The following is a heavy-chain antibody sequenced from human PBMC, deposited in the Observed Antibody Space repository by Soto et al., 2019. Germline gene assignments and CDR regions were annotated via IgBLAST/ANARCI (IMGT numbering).Heavy chain of an antibody. CDR3: ARQLPVGATSWIDP. J-gene: IGHJ5*02. CDR2: LYYGGST. V-gene: IGHV4-39*01. Sequence: PSETLSLTCSVSGGSINSDDPFWGWVRQSPGKGLEWIGSLYYGGSTFYNPSLKSRVTISLDTSKNQFSLRLTSVTAADTAIYYCARQLPVGATSWIDPWGQGTLVTVSS. CDR1: GGSINSDDPF. D-gene: IGHD1-26*01.